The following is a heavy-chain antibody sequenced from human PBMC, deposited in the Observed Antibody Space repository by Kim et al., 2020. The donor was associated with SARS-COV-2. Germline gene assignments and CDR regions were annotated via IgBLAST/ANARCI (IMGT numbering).Heavy chain of an antibody. V-gene: IGHV4-39*01. J-gene: IGHJ5*02. CDR2: IYYSGST. Sequence: SETLSLTCTVSGGSISSSSYYWGWIRQPPGKGLEWIGSIYYSGSTYYNPSLKSRVTISVDTSKNQFSLKLSSVTAADTAVYYCARPTAMPPTSLPTNDRLLSAEKPGPYNWFDPWGQGTLVTVSS. CDR1: GGSISSSSYY. D-gene: IGHD2-2*01. CDR3: ARPTAMPPTSLPTNDRLLSAEKPGPYNWFDP.